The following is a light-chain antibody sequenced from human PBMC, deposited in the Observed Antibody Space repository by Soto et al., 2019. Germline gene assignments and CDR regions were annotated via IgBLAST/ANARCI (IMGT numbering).Light chain of an antibody. CDR3: HQYNNWPLT. J-gene: IGKJ4*01. CDR1: LSVSSTY. CDR2: DAS. V-gene: IGKV3-15*01. Sequence: TLCFSPGERATLSCRGSLSVSSTYLAWYQQKPGQAPRLLIYDASTKATGLPARFSGSGSGTEFTLTISSLQSDDFAVYYCHQYNNWPLTFGGGTKVDI.